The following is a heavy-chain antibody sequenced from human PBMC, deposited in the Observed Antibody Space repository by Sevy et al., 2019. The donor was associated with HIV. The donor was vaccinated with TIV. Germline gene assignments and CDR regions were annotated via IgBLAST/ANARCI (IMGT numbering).Heavy chain of an antibody. CDR3: ARNLEYCASGPPDS. D-gene: IGHD3-10*01. CDR2: ISSGSSYI. V-gene: IGHV3-21*01. J-gene: IGHJ4*02. CDR1: GFTFSYYN. Sequence: GGSLRLSCAASGFTFSYYNMNWVRQAPGKGLEWVSSISSGSSYIYYEASVKGRFTISRDNSKYSLFLQMNSLRAEDTAVYYCARNLEYCASGPPDSWGQGTLVTVSS.